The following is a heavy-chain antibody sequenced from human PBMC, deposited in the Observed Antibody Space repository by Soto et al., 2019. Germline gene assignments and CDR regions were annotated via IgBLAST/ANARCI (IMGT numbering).Heavy chain of an antibody. V-gene: IGHV3-30-3*01. D-gene: IGHD3-22*01. CDR1: GFTFSSYA. CDR3: ASLSGSYYYDSSGYNTDVDY. CDR2: ISYDGSNK. J-gene: IGHJ4*02. Sequence: VGSLRLSCAASGFTFSSYAMHWVRQAPGKGLEWVAVISYDGSNKYYADSVKGRFTISRDNSKNTLYLQMNSLRAEDTAVYYCASLSGSYYYDSSGYNTDVDYWGQGTLVTVSS.